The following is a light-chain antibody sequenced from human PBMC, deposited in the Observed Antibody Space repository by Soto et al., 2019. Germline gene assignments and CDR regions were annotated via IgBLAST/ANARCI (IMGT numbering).Light chain of an antibody. J-gene: IGKJ3*01. CDR2: EAS. V-gene: IGKV3-11*01. CDR1: QSVSSY. Sequence: TLSCRASQSVSSYLAWYQQKPGQAPRLLIYEASNRATGITARFSGSGSGTDFTLTISSLEPEDFAVYYCQQRSNWPLTFGPGTKVDIK. CDR3: QQRSNWPLT.